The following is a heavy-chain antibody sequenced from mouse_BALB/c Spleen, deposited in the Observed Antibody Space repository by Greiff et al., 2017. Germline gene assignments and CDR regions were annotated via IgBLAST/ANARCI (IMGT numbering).Heavy chain of an antibody. V-gene: IGHV1S81*02. CDR3: ARSGYGNYVWFAY. CDR2: INPSNGRT. CDR1: GYTFTSYW. Sequence: VKQSCKASGYTFTSYWMHWVKQRPGQGLEWIGEINPSNGRTNYNEKFKSKATLTVDKSSSTAYMQLSSLTSEDSAVYYCARSGYGNYVWFAYWGQGTLVTVSA. J-gene: IGHJ3*01. D-gene: IGHD2-10*02.